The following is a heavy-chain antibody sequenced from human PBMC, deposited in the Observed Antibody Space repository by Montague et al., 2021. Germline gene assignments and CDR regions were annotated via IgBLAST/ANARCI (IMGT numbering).Heavy chain of an antibody. CDR2: IYYSRRT. CDR3: AVTNPYYYYGMDV. J-gene: IGHJ6*02. Sequence: SETLSLTCSVTGATNSDYYWSRIRQPPGTGLEWIGYIYYSRRTNYNPSLKSRDTISVDTSKNQFSLKLSSVTAADTAFYYCAVTNPYYYYGMDVWGQGTTVTVS. D-gene: IGHD1-14*01. CDR1: GATNSDYY. V-gene: IGHV4-59*01.